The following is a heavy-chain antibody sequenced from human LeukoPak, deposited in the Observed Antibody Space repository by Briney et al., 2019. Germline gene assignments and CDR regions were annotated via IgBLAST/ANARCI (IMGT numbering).Heavy chain of an antibody. CDR2: INSRSDTI. J-gene: IGHJ5*02. Sequence: GGSLRLSCAASGFTFRSYTMHWVRQAPGKGLDWVSSINSRSDTIFYAPSVKGRFTISRDNAKNSLYLQLNSLRDEDTAIYYCARDVMVRNWFDPWGQGTLVTVSS. CDR3: ARDVMVRNWFDP. CDR1: GFTFRSYT. V-gene: IGHV3-21*06. D-gene: IGHD3-10*01.